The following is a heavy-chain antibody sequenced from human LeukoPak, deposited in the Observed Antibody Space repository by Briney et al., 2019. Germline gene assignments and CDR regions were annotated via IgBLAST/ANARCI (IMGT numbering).Heavy chain of an antibody. Sequence: GGSLRLSCTASGFTFSSYGMHWVRQAPGKGLEWVAFIRYDGSNKYCADSVKGRFTISRDNSKNTLYLQMNSLRAEDTAVYYCARVGGLRFLEWQAYYYYYYMDVWGKGTTVTVSS. CDR2: IRYDGSNK. D-gene: IGHD3-3*01. CDR3: ARVGGLRFLEWQAYYYYYYMDV. CDR1: GFTFSSYG. V-gene: IGHV3-30*02. J-gene: IGHJ6*03.